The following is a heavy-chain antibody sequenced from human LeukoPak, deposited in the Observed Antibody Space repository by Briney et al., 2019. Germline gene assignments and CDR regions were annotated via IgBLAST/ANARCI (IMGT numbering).Heavy chain of an antibody. Sequence: GGSLRLSCAASGFTFSSYAMHWVRQAPGKGLEWVAVISYDGSNKYYADSVKGRFTISRDNSKNTLYLQMNSLRAEDTAVYYCARADSDPNSGSWYRSVDYWGQGTLVTVSS. V-gene: IGHV3-30-3*01. CDR3: ARADSDPNSGSWYRSVDY. CDR1: GFTFSSYA. CDR2: ISYDGSNK. J-gene: IGHJ4*02. D-gene: IGHD6-13*01.